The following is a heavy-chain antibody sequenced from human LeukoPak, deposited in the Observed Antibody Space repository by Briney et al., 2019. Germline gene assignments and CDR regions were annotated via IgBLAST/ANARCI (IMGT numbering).Heavy chain of an antibody. V-gene: IGHV1-2*02. D-gene: IGHD6-6*01. J-gene: IGHJ4*02. CDR1: GYTFTGYY. CDR2: INPNSGGT. CDR3: ARDSVAARPGDY. Sequence: EASVKVSCKASGYTFTGYYMHWVRQAPGQGLEWMGWINPNSGGTNYAQKFQGRVTMTRDTSISTAYMELSRVRSDDTAVYYCARDSVAARPGDYWGQGTLVTVSS.